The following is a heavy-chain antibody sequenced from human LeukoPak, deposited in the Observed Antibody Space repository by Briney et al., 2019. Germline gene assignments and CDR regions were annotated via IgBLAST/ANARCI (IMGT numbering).Heavy chain of an antibody. CDR1: GFTFSSYA. CDR2: FSSGSST. V-gene: IGHV3-23*01. Sequence: GGSLRLSCAASGFTFSSYAMSWVRQAPGKGLEWVSAFSSGSSTYYADSVKGRFSISRDNSKNTLYLQMNSLRAEDTAVYYCAKRIDCSGACPSHYWGQGTLVTVSS. D-gene: IGHD2-15*01. J-gene: IGHJ4*02. CDR3: AKRIDCSGACPSHY.